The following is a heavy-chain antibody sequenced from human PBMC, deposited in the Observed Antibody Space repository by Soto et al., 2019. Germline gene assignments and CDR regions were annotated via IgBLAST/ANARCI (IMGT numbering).Heavy chain of an antibody. CDR3: VRFYGNAFDI. D-gene: IGHD3-10*01. V-gene: IGHV4-39*01. CDR2: IYYSGTT. CDR1: EGSLTSSSFY. Sequence: PSATLSLTCLVSEGSLTSSSFYWGWIRQPPGKGLSWIGNIYYSGTTDYNPSLKSRVSVSTDTSRNQLSLTLSSVTAADTAVYYCVRFYGNAFDIWGPGTLVTVSS. J-gene: IGHJ3*02.